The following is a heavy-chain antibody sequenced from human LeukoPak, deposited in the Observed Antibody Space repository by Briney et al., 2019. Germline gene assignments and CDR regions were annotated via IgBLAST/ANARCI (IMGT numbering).Heavy chain of an antibody. J-gene: IGHJ4*02. D-gene: IGHD3-3*01. V-gene: IGHV4-59*01. CDR3: ARDQAHYDFWSGYYGGYFDY. CDR2: IYYSGST. Sequence: PSETLSLTCTVSGGSISSYYWSWIRQPPGKGLEWIGYIYYSGSTNYNPSLKGRVTISVDTSKNQFSLKLSSVTAAGTAVYYCARDQAHYDFWSGYYGGYFDYWGQGTLVTVSS. CDR1: GGSISSYY.